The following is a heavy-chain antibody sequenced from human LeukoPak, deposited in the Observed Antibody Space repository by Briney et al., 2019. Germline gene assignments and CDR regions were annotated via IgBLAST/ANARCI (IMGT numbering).Heavy chain of an antibody. CDR3: AREDDSSGWANYFDY. J-gene: IGHJ4*02. D-gene: IGHD6-19*01. Sequence: GGSLRLSCAASGFTFSSYSMNWVRQAPGKGLEGVSSISSSSSYIYYADSVKGRFTISRDNAKNSLYLQMNSLRAEDTAVYYCAREDDSSGWANYFDYWGQGTLVTVSS. CDR1: GFTFSSYS. V-gene: IGHV3-21*01. CDR2: ISSSSSYI.